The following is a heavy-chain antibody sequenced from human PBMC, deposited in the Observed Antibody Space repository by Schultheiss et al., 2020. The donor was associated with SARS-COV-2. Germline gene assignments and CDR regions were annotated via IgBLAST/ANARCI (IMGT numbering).Heavy chain of an antibody. J-gene: IGHJ4*02. CDR3: ARGVGSSGWFDY. D-gene: IGHD6-19*01. CDR2: ISYDGSNK. CDR1: GFTFSSYG. Sequence: GGSLRLSCAASGFTFSSYGMHWVRQAPGKGLEWVAVISYDGSNKYYADSVKGRFTISRDNSKNTLYLQMNSLRAEDTAVYYCARGVGSSGWFDYWGQGTLVTVSS. V-gene: IGHV3-30*03.